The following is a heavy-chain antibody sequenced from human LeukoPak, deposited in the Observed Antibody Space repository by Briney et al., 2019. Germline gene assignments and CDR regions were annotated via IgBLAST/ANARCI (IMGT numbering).Heavy chain of an antibody. CDR3: ARDYADYVGYFFFDY. V-gene: IGHV3-23*01. D-gene: IGHD4-17*01. Sequence: GGSLRLSCADSGFTFNNYAMNWVRQAPGKGLEWVSCISGGGETTYYADSAKGRFTISRDNSQNTLYLQMNSLRAEDTAVYYCARDYADYVGYFFFDYWGQGTLVTVSS. J-gene: IGHJ4*02. CDR1: GFTFNNYA. CDR2: ISGGGETT.